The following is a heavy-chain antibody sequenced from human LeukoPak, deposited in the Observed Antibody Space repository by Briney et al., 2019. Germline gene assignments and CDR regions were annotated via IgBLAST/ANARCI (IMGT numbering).Heavy chain of an antibody. CDR2: ISGSGGST. CDR1: GFTFSSYA. J-gene: IGHJ3*02. D-gene: IGHD3-22*01. V-gene: IGHV3-23*01. CDR3: ATNTPNTMIVVVPHAFDI. Sequence: GGSLRLSCAASGFTFSSYAMSWVRQAPGKGLEWVSAISGSGGSTYYADSVKGRFTISRDNSKNTLYLQMNSLRAEDTAVYYCATNTPNTMIVVVPHAFDIWGQGTMVTVSS.